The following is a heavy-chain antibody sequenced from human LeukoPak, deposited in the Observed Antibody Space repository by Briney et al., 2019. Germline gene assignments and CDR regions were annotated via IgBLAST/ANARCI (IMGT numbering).Heavy chain of an antibody. Sequence: GGSLRLSCAASGFTFSDYYMSWIRQAPGKGLEWVSYISSSGSTIYYADSVKGRFTIPRDNAKNSLYLQMNSLRAEDTAVYYCARDEWGGWYGWFDPWGQGTLVTVSS. CDR1: GFTFSDYY. D-gene: IGHD6-19*01. V-gene: IGHV3-11*04. J-gene: IGHJ5*02. CDR2: ISSSGSTI. CDR3: ARDEWGGWYGWFDP.